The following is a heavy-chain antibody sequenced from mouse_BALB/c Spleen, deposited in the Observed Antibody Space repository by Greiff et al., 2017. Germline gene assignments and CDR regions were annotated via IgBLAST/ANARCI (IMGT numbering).Heavy chain of an antibody. J-gene: IGHJ4*01. D-gene: IGHD2-4*01. CDR3: ARSFPPSTMITTEAMDY. Sequence: VQLQQSGPELVKPGASVKISCKASGYTFTDYYINWVKQKPGQGLEWIGWIYPGSGNTKYNEKFKGKATLTVDTSSSTAYMQLSSLTSEDTAVYFCARSFPPSTMITTEAMDYWGQGTSVTVSS. CDR1: GYTFTDYY. CDR2: IYPGSGNT. V-gene: IGHV1-84*02.